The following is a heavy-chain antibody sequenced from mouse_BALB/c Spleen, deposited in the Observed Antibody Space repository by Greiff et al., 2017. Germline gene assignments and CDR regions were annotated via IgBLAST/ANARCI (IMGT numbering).Heavy chain of an antibody. CDR1: GYSITSGYY. D-gene: IGHD2-3*01. CDR2: ISYDGSN. V-gene: IGHV3-6*02. CDR3: ARDPSDDGYSY. J-gene: IGHJ3*01. Sequence: EVQLQQSGPGLVKPSQSLSLTCSVTGYSITSGYYWNWIRQFPGNKLEWMGYISYDGSNNYNPSLKNRISITRDTSKNQFFLKLNSVTTEDTATYYCARDPSDDGYSYWGQGTLVTVSA.